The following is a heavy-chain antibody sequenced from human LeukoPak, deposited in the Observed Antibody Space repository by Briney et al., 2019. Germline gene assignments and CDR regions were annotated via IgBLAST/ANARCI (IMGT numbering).Heavy chain of an antibody. CDR3: ARDGAPVFPHYYGMDV. V-gene: IGHV4-4*07. D-gene: IGHD2-21*01. CDR1: GASFSTSGCY. Sequence: SETLSLTCTVSGASFSTSGCYWGWIRQPAGKGLEWIGRIYTSGSTNYNPSLKSRVTMSVDTSKNQFSLKLSSVTAADTAVYYCARDGAPVFPHYYGMDVWGQGTTVTVSS. J-gene: IGHJ6*02. CDR2: IYTSGST.